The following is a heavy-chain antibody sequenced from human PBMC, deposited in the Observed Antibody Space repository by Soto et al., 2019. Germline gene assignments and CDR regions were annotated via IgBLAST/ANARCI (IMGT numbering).Heavy chain of an antibody. Sequence: QVQLQQWGAGLLKPSETLSLTCAVYGGSFSGYYWSWIRQPPGKGLEWIGEINHSGSTNYNPSLKSRVTISVDTSKNQFSLKLSSVTAADTAVYYCARGLRELLDYWGQGTLVTVSS. CDR3: ARGLRELLDY. CDR2: INHSGST. D-gene: IGHD3-10*01. CDR1: GGSFSGYY. V-gene: IGHV4-34*01. J-gene: IGHJ4*02.